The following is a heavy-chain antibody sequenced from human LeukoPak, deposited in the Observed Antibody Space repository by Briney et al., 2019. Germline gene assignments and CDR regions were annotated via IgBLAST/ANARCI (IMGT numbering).Heavy chain of an antibody. V-gene: IGHV3-30*18. J-gene: IGHJ4*02. Sequence: GGSLRLSCAASGFTFSSYGVHWVRQAPGKGLEWVAVISYDGSNKYYADSVKGRFTISRDNSKNTLYLQMNSLRAEDTAVYYCAKDWYYYDSSGHQDDYWGQGTLVTVSS. CDR1: GFTFSSYG. D-gene: IGHD3-22*01. CDR2: ISYDGSNK. CDR3: AKDWYYYDSSGHQDDY.